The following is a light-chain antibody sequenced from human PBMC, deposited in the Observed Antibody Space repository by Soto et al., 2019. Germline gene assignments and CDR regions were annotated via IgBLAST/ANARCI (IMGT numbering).Light chain of an antibody. Sequence: QSALTQPASVSGSPGQSITISCTGTSNDIGGYNFVSWYQQHPGKAPKLIIYEVTHRPSGVSNRFSGSKSGNTASLTISGLQSEDEADYYCNSYTSSTTVLFGGGTQLTVL. J-gene: IGLJ2*01. CDR1: SNDIGGYNF. V-gene: IGLV2-14*01. CDR2: EVT. CDR3: NSYTSSTTVL.